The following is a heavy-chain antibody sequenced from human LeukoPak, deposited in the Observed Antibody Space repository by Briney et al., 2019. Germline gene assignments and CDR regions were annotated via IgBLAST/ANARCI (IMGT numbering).Heavy chain of an antibody. D-gene: IGHD1-26*01. J-gene: IGHJ4*02. CDR2: IRYDGSNT. CDR1: GFTFSSSG. Sequence: GGSLRLSCAASGFTFSSSGMHWVRQAPGKGLEWVAFIRYDGSNTYYADSVKGRFTISIDNSKNTLFLQMNSLRAEDAAVYYCASDGRRSGSYSNHFDYWGQGTLVTVSS. CDR3: ASDGRRSGSYSNHFDY. V-gene: IGHV3-30*02.